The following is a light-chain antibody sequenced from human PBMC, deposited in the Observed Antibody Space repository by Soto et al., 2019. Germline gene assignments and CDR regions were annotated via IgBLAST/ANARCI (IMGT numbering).Light chain of an antibody. V-gene: IGLV8-61*01. CDR1: SGSVSSSYY. CDR2: NTN. Sequence: QAVVTQEPSFSVSPGGTVTLTCGLSSGSVSSSYYPSWYQQTPGQDPRTLIYNTNTRSSGVPDRFSGSILGNKAALTITGAQADDESEYYCMMYMGGGIWVFGGGTKLTVL. CDR3: MMYMGGGIWV. J-gene: IGLJ3*02.